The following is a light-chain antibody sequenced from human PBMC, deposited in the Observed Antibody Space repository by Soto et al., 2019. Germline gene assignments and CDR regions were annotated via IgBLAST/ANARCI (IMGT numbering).Light chain of an antibody. V-gene: IGLV2-14*01. CDR3: SSYTSSVSRV. J-gene: IGLJ3*02. Sequence: QSVLTQPASVSGSPGQSITISCTGTSSDVGGYNYVSWYQQHPGKAPKLIIFDVTSRPSGVSNRFSGSKSGNTASLTISGLQAEDEADYYCSSYTSSVSRVFGGGTQLTVL. CDR1: SSDVGGYNY. CDR2: DVT.